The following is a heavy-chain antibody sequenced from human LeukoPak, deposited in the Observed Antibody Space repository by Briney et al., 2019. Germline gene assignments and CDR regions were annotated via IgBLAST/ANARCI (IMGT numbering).Heavy chain of an antibody. CDR1: GGTFSSYA. Sequence: SVKVSCKASGGTFSSYAISWVRQAPGQGLEWMGGIIPIFGTANYAQKFQGRVTITTDESTSTAYKELSSLRSEDTAVYYCARDLAPGAYVGFAFDIWGQGTMVTVSS. J-gene: IGHJ3*02. V-gene: IGHV1-69*05. CDR2: IIPIFGTA. D-gene: IGHD1-26*01. CDR3: ARDLAPGAYVGFAFDI.